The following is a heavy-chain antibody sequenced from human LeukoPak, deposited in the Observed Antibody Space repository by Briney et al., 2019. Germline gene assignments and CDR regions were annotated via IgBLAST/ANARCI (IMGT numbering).Heavy chain of an antibody. V-gene: IGHV3-74*01. Sequence: PGGSLRLSCAASGFTFSAFWMHWVRQAPGKGLVWVSRINSDGSSTTYADSVKGRFTISRDNSKNTLYLQMNSLRAEDTAVYYCAKDRSNYYGSGSYDYWGQGTLVTVSS. CDR2: INSDGSST. J-gene: IGHJ4*02. CDR3: AKDRSNYYGSGSYDY. D-gene: IGHD3-10*01. CDR1: GFTFSAFW.